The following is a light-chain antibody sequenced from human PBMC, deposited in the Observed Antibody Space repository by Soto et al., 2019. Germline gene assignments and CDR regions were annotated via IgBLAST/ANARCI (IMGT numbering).Light chain of an antibody. CDR2: AAY. CDR3: QQSYITPYT. CDR1: QSISSY. J-gene: IGKJ2*01. Sequence: DIQMTQSPSSLSASVGDRVTITCRASQSISSYLNWYQQKPGKAPKLLIYAAYSLQTGVPSRFSGSGSGTDFTLTISSLQPQDFATYDCQQSYITPYTFGQGTKLEIK. V-gene: IGKV1-39*01.